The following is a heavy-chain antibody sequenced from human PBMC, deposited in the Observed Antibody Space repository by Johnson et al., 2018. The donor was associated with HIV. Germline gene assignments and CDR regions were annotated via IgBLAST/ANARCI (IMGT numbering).Heavy chain of an antibody. V-gene: IGHV3-30-3*01. CDR1: RFTFSSYA. D-gene: IGHD1-26*01. J-gene: IGHJ3*02. CDR2: ISYDGSNK. Sequence: QVQLVESGGGLVQPGGSLRLSCAASRFTFSSYAMHWVRQAPGRGLEWVAVISYDGSNKYYAASVKGRFTISRDNSKNTLYLQMNSLRAEDTAVYYCAKEGGELLLDAFDIWGQGTMVTVSS. CDR3: AKEGGELLLDAFDI.